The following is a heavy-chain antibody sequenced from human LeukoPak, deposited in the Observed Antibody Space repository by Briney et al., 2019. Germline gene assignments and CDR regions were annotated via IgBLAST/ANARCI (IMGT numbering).Heavy chain of an antibody. V-gene: IGHV3-23*01. J-gene: IGHJ6*03. CDR2: ISGSGDST. CDR1: GFTFSNYG. D-gene: IGHD3-9*01. Sequence: GGSLILSCVASGFTFSNYGMTWVRQAPGKGLEWVSAISGSGDSTYYADSVKGRLTISRDNSKNTLSLQMNSLRAQDTAVYYCAKVNDWSNYNMDVWGKGTTVTISS. CDR3: AKVNDWSNYNMDV.